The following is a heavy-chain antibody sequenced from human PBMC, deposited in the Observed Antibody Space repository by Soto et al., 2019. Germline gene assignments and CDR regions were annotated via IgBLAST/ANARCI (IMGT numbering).Heavy chain of an antibody. J-gene: IGHJ4*02. V-gene: IGHV3-30*03. CDR2: ISYDGSNK. Sequence: QVQLVESGGGVVQPGRSLRLSCAASGFTFSSYGMHWVRQAPGKGLEWVAVISYDGSNKYYADSVKGRFTISRDNSKNTLYLQMNSLRAEDTAVYYCARPDYGDYDFFDYWGQGTLVTVSS. CDR1: GFTFSSYG. CDR3: ARPDYGDYDFFDY. D-gene: IGHD4-17*01.